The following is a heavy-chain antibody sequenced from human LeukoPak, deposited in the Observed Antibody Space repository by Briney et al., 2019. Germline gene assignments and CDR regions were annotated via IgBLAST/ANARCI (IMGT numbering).Heavy chain of an antibody. Sequence: PSQTLSLTCTVSGGSISSGDYYWSWIRQPPGKGLEWIGYIYCSGSTYYNPSLKSRVTISVDTSKNQFSLKLSSVTAADTAVYYCARHMYSVGSCYYFDYWGQGTLVTVSS. CDR1: GGSISSGDYY. D-gene: IGHD2-15*01. CDR2: IYCSGST. J-gene: IGHJ4*02. V-gene: IGHV4-30-4*01. CDR3: ARHMYSVGSCYYFDY.